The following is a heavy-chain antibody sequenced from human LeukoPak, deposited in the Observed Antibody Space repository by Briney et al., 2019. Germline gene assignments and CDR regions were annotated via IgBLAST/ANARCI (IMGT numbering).Heavy chain of an antibody. V-gene: IGHV1-2*02. D-gene: IGHD3-3*01. Sequence: GASVKVSCKASGYTFTSYDINWVRQATGQGLEWMGWINPNSGGTNYGRVTMTRDTSISTAYMELSRLRSDDTAVYYCARDWIRDFWSGYGPDNWFDPWGQGTLVTVSS. CDR1: GYTFTSYD. CDR3: ARDWIRDFWSGYGPDNWFDP. J-gene: IGHJ5*02. CDR2: INPNSGGT.